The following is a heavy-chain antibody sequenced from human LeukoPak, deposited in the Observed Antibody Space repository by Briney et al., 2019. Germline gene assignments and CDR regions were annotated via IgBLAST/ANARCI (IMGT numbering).Heavy chain of an antibody. V-gene: IGHV1-2*02. CDR2: INPNSGGT. D-gene: IGHD1-26*01. CDR3: ARDSGGYNGFDY. Sequence: ASVKVSCKASGYTFTGYYMHWVRQAPGQGLEWMGWINPNSGGTNYAQKFQGRVTMTRDTSISTAYMELRSLRSDDTAVYYCARDSGGYNGFDYWGQGTLVTVSS. CDR1: GYTFTGYY. J-gene: IGHJ4*02.